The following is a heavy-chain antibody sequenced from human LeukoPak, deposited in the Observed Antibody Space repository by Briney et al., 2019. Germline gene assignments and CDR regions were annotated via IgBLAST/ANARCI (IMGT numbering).Heavy chain of an antibody. CDR1: GGSISSSSYY. V-gene: IGHV4-39*07. Sequence: SETLSLTCTVSGGSISSSSYYWGWIRQPPGKGLEWIGNIYYSGSTYYNPSLKSRVTISVDTSKNQFSLKLSSVTAADTAVYYCARPAGTYDSSGFLAFDIWGQGTTVTVSS. D-gene: IGHD3-22*01. CDR2: IYYSGST. J-gene: IGHJ3*02. CDR3: ARPAGTYDSSGFLAFDI.